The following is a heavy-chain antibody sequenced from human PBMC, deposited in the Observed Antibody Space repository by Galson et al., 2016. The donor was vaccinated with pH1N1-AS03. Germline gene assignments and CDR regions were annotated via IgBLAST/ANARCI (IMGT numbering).Heavy chain of an antibody. J-gene: IGHJ6*02. CDR1: GFTFSTYS. V-gene: IGHV3-23*01. Sequence: CAASGFTFSTYSMAWVRQAPGKGLEWVSALSSRGDDAYYADSVKGRFTISRDNPMNTLYLQMNSLEAEDTAVYYCAKGQLGILFYGIHVWGQGTTVIVSS. D-gene: IGHD7-27*01. CDR3: AKGQLGILFYGIHV. CDR2: LSSRGDDA.